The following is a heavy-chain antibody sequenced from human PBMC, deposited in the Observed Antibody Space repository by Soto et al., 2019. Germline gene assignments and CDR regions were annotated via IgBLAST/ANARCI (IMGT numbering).Heavy chain of an antibody. CDR1: GGSISSCY. D-gene: IGHD6-13*01. J-gene: IGHJ5*02. CDR2: IYYSGST. V-gene: IGHV4-59*01. CDR3: ARESIAAAGTEDNWFDP. Sequence: SETLSLTCTVSGGSISSCYWRWIRQPPGKGLEWIGYIYYSGSTNYNPSLKSRVTISVDTSKNQFSLKLSSVTAADTAVYYCARESIAAAGTEDNWFDPWGQGTLVTVS.